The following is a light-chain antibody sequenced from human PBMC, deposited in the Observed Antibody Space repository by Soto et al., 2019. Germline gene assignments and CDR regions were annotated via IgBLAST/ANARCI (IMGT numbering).Light chain of an antibody. Sequence: EIVLTQSPGTLSFSQVERSTLSFRASQSVQFNYVAWYQQNPGQAPRLLIYEASSRATGIPDRFSGSGSGTDFTLTISRLEPEDFAVYYCQQYRTFGQGTKVDIK. CDR2: EAS. J-gene: IGKJ1*01. CDR3: QQYRT. CDR1: QSVQFNY. V-gene: IGKV3-20*01.